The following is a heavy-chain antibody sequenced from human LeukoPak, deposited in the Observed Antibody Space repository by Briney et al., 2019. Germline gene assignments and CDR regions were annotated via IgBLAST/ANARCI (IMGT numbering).Heavy chain of an antibody. CDR2: ISYVGSNK. CDR3: AKVQYSSSWSRAYYYYGMDV. V-gene: IGHV3-30*18. D-gene: IGHD6-13*01. Sequence: VGALRLSCAASGLTFSSYGMHLGRQAPGTGLGCVAVISYVGSNKYYADSVKGRFTISRDNSKNTLYLQMNSLRAEDTAVYYCAKVQYSSSWSRAYYYYGMDVWGQGTTVTVSS. J-gene: IGHJ6*02. CDR1: GLTFSSYG.